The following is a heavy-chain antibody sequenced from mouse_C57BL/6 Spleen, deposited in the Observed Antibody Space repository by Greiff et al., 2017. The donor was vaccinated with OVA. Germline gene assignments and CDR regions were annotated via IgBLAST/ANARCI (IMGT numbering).Heavy chain of an antibody. CDR2: IDPSDSYT. CDR3: ARLLRSPLYFDY. V-gene: IGHV1-59*01. D-gene: IGHD1-1*01. J-gene: IGHJ2*01. Sequence: QVQLQQPGAELVRPGTSVKLSCKASGYTFTSYWMHWVKQRPGQGLEWIGVIDPSDSYTNYNQKFKGKATLTVDTSSSTAYMQLSSLTSEDSAVYYCARLLRSPLYFDYWGQGTTLTVSS. CDR1: GYTFTSYW.